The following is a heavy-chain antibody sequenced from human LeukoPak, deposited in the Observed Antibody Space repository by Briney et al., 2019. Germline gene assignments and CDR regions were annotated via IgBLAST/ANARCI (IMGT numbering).Heavy chain of an antibody. CDR1: GYTFTSYD. Sequence: ASVKVSCKAPGYTFTSYDINWVRQATGQGLEWMGWMNPNSGNTGYAQKFQGRVTMTRNTSISTAYMELSSLRSEDTAVYYCARQLWFGEAPDWFDPWGQGTLVTVFS. V-gene: IGHV1-8*01. D-gene: IGHD3-10*01. CDR3: ARQLWFGEAPDWFDP. CDR2: MNPNSGNT. J-gene: IGHJ5*02.